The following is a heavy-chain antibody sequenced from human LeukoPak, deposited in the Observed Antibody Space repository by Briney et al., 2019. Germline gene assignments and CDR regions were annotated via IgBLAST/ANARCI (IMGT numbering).Heavy chain of an antibody. CDR2: INHSGST. V-gene: IGHV4-34*01. CDR1: GGSFSGYY. D-gene: IGHD1-26*01. Sequence: PSETLSLTCAVYGGSFSGYYWSWIRQPPGKGLEWIGEINHSGSTNYNPSLKSRVTISVDTSKNQFSLKLSSVTAADTAVYYCANKELQGAFDIWGQGTMVTVSS. CDR3: ANKELQGAFDI. J-gene: IGHJ3*02.